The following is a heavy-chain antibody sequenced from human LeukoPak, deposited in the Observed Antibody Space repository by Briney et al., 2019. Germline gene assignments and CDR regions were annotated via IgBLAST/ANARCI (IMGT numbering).Heavy chain of an antibody. CDR1: GFTFSSYW. CDR2: INSDGSST. D-gene: IGHD2-2*01. Sequence: PGGSLRLSCAASGFTFSSYWMHWVRQAPGKGLVWVSRINSDGSSTSYADSVKGRFTISRDNSRNTLYLQMSSLRAEDTAVYYCVKLGVNVVVPAAMINWGQGTLVTVSS. V-gene: IGHV3-74*01. CDR3: VKLGVNVVVPAAMIN. J-gene: IGHJ4*02.